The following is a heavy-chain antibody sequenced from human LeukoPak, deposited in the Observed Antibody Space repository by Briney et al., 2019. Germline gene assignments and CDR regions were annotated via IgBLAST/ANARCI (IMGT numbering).Heavy chain of an antibody. V-gene: IGHV1-69*04. Sequence: ASVKVSCKASGYTFTSYGISWVRQAPGQGLEWMGRIIPILGIANYAQKFQGRVTITADKSTSTAYMELSSLRSEDTAVYYCARGSIVVVPAAIAGDYGMDVWGQGTTVTVSS. D-gene: IGHD2-2*02. CDR1: GYTFTSYG. CDR3: ARGSIVVVPAAIAGDYGMDV. J-gene: IGHJ6*02. CDR2: IIPILGIA.